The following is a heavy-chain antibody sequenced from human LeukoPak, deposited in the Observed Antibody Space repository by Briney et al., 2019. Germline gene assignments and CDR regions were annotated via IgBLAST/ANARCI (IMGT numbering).Heavy chain of an antibody. J-gene: IGHJ4*02. CDR1: GFTFSSYS. CDR2: ISSSSSYI. V-gene: IGHV3-21*01. Sequence: PGGSLRLSCAASGFTFSSYSMNWVRQAPGKGLEWVSSISSSSSYIYYADSVKGRFTISRDNSKNTLYLQMNSLRAEDTAVYYCARDLMGDGSGWTSDYWGQGTLVTVSS. D-gene: IGHD6-19*01. CDR3: ARDLMGDGSGWTSDY.